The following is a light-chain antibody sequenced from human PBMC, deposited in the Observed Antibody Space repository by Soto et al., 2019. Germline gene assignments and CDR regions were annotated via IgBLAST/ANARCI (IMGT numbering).Light chain of an antibody. CDR2: GVR. CDR3: GSFTTSRLYV. CDR1: GNDIGAYDY. J-gene: IGLJ1*01. V-gene: IGLV2-14*01. Sequence: HSAMAHHTSVAGLAGHSITINCTGNGNDIGAYDYVSWYQQHPGKAPRLLIHGVRNRPPGISSRFSGFKSGLTASLTISGLHAEDEANYYCGSFTTSRLYVFGPGTNVTVL.